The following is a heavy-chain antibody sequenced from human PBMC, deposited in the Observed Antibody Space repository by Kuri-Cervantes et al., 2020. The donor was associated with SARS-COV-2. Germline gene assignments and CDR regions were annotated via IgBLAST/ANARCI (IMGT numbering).Heavy chain of an antibody. CDR2: SNAGNGNT. CDR1: GYTFTSYA. D-gene: IGHD2-15*01. V-gene: IGHV1-3*02. J-gene: IGHJ5*02. Sequence: ASVKVSCKASGYTFTSYAMHWVRQAPGQRLEWMGWSNAGNGNTKYSQEFQGRVAITRDTSASTAYMELSRLRSDDTAVYYCAREARAPSSRDWFDPWGQGTLVTVSS. CDR3: AREARAPSSRDWFDP.